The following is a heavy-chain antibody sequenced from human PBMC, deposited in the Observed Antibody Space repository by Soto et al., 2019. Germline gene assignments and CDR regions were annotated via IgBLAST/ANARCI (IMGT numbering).Heavy chain of an antibody. D-gene: IGHD3-3*01. CDR1: GYTFTSYY. V-gene: IGHV1-46*01. J-gene: IGHJ4*02. CDR2: INPSGGST. CDR3: ATDHYDFWSGYYY. Sequence: ASEKVSCKASGYTFTSYYMHWVRQAPGQGLEWMGIINPSGGSTSYAQKFQGRVTMTRDTSTSTVYTELSSLRSEDTAVYYCATDHYDFWSGYYYWGQGTLVTVSS.